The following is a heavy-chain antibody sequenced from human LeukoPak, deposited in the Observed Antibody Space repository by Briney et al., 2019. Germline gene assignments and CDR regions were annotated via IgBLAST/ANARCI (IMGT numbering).Heavy chain of an antibody. CDR1: GFTFSNYG. CDR2: ISGSGANT. V-gene: IGHV3-23*01. CDR3: AKAPGHTTPLPGASTRAYYLDS. Sequence: GGSLRLSCAASGFTFSNYGMSWVRQAPGKGLEWVSVISGSGANTYYADSVKGRFTISRDNSKNTLYLQMNSLRAEDTAVYYCAKAPGHTTPLPGASTRAYYLDSWGQGTLVTVSS. D-gene: IGHD1-1*01. J-gene: IGHJ4*02.